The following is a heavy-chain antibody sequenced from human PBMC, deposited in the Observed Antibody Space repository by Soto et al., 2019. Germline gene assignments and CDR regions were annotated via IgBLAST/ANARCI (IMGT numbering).Heavy chain of an antibody. D-gene: IGHD2-2*01. CDR1: GFTFSNYG. J-gene: IGHJ4*02. Sequence: QVQLVESGGGVVQPGRSLRLSCAASGFTFSNYGMHWVRQAPGKGLEWVAIISYDGDNEYYADSVRGRFTISRDNSKNTLYLQTSSLRQEHTAVYYCAKDGGPVYCNSPGCSAKHFDYWGQGTLVTVSS. V-gene: IGHV3-30*18. CDR2: ISYDGDNE. CDR3: AKDGGPVYCNSPGCSAKHFDY.